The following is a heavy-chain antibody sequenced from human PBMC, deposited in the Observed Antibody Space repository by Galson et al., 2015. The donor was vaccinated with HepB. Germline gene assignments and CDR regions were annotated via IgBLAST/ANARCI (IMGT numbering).Heavy chain of an antibody. J-gene: IGHJ5*02. Sequence: SLRLSCAASGFTFSSYSMNWVRQAPGKGLEWVSSISSSSSYIYYADSVKGRFTISRDNAKNSLYLQMNSLRAEDTAVYYCAQSVAGTRWFDPWGQGTLVTVSS. V-gene: IGHV3-21*01. CDR1: GFTFSSYS. D-gene: IGHD6-19*01. CDR2: ISSSSSYI. CDR3: AQSVAGTRWFDP.